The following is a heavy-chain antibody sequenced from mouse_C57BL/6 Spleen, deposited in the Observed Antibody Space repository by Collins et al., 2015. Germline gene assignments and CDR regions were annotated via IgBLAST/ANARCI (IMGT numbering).Heavy chain of an antibody. J-gene: IGHJ4*01. V-gene: IGHV1-64*01. Sequence: QVQLQQPGAELVKPGASVKLSCKASGYTFTSYWMHWVKQRPGQGLEWIGMIHPNSGSTNYNEKFKSKATLTVDKSSSTAYMQLSSLTSEDSAVYYCARKYHYAMDYWGQGTSVTVSS. CDR1: GYTFTSYW. CDR3: ARKYHYAMDY. D-gene: IGHD5-1*01. CDR2: IHPNSGST.